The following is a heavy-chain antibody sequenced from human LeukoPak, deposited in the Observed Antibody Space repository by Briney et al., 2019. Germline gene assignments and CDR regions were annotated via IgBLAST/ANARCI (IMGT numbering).Heavy chain of an antibody. CDR1: GFTFSSYS. Sequence: AGGSLRLSCAASGFTFSSYSMNWVRQAPGKGLEWVSGISGSGANTFYAGSVKGRFIISRDNSKNTLNLQMNSLRADDTAVYYCAKVDSGGYHRGNFDFWGQGTLVTVSS. CDR3: AKVDSGGYHRGNFDF. D-gene: IGHD3-22*01. J-gene: IGHJ4*02. CDR2: ISGSGANT. V-gene: IGHV3-23*01.